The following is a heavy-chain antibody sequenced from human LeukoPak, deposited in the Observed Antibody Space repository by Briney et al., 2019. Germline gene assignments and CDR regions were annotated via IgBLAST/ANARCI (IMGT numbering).Heavy chain of an antibody. CDR1: GFTFSNYA. CDR2: ISGSGGSR. V-gene: IGHV3-23*01. CDR3: AKLREWELPDLFDY. D-gene: IGHD1-26*01. Sequence: GGSLRLSCAASGFTFSNYAMSWVRQAPGMGLEWVSGISGSGGSRFYTDSVKGRFTISRDNSKNTLYLQMNSLRAEDTAVYYCAKLREWELPDLFDYWGQGTLVTVSS. J-gene: IGHJ4*02.